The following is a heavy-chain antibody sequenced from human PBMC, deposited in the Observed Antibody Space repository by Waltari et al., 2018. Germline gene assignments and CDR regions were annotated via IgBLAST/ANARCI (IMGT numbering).Heavy chain of an antibody. J-gene: IGHJ4*02. CDR3: ARGAKTYCSGGSCYPIDY. V-gene: IGHV5-51*01. D-gene: IGHD2-15*01. CDR1: GYSFTSYW. CDR2: IDPGDSDT. Sequence: EVQLVQSGAEVKKPGESLKISCKGSGYSFTSYWIGWVRQMPGKGLEWMGIIDPGDSDTRYSPSFQGQVTISADKSISTAYLQWSSLKASDTAMYYCARGAKTYCSGGSCYPIDYWGQGTLVTVSS.